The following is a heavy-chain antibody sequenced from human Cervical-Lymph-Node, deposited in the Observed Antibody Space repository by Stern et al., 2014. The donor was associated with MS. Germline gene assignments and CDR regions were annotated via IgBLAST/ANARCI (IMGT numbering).Heavy chain of an antibody. Sequence: EVQLLESGGGLVQPGGSLRLSCAASGFTFSTYAFSWVRQAPGQGLEWVSRISASGVYTYYADSVKGRFTISRDNSKSMLYLEMQSLRAEDTAVYHCAKDLGRGVVVVPLYGLDVWGQGTTVTVSS. CDR1: GFTFSTYA. V-gene: IGHV3-23*01. D-gene: IGHD2-2*01. CDR3: AKDLGRGVVVVPLYGLDV. J-gene: IGHJ6*02. CDR2: ISASGVYT.